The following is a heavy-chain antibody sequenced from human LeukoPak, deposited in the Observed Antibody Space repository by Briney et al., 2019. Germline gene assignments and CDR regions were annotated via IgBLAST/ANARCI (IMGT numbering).Heavy chain of an antibody. Sequence: GGSLRLSCAASGFTFSSYSMNWVRQAPGKGLEWVSSISSSSSYIYYADSAKGRFTISRDNAKNSLYLQMNSLRAEDTAVYYCAREYGSGSYYKGGAFDIWGQGTMVTVSS. J-gene: IGHJ3*02. D-gene: IGHD3-10*01. V-gene: IGHV3-21*01. CDR1: GFTFSSYS. CDR2: ISSSSSYI. CDR3: AREYGSGSYYKGGAFDI.